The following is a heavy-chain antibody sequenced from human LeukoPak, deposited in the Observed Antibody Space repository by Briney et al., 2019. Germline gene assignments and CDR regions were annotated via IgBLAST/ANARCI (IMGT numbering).Heavy chain of an antibody. CDR2: INQDGSQK. CDR3: VGGDGGARDSFDL. CDR1: GFTFSIYW. D-gene: IGHD3-16*01. J-gene: IGHJ3*01. Sequence: GGSLRLSCAASGFTFSIYWVSWVRQAPGKGLEWVANINQDGSQKYYVDSVKGRFTISRDNAKNSFFLQMSSLRAEDTSVYYCVGGDGGARDSFDLWGRGKMVTVS. V-gene: IGHV3-7*01.